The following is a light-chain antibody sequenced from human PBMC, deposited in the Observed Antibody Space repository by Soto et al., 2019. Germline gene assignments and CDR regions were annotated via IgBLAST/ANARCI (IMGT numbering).Light chain of an antibody. J-gene: IGKJ1*01. CDR1: QSISSW. Sequence: DIQMTQSPSTLSASVGDRVTITCRASQSISSWLAWYQQKPGKAPKLLIYDASSLESGVPSRFSGSGSGTEFTLAISSLQPEDSATYYCLQDINYPWTFGQGTKVEIK. CDR3: LQDINYPWT. V-gene: IGKV1-5*01. CDR2: DAS.